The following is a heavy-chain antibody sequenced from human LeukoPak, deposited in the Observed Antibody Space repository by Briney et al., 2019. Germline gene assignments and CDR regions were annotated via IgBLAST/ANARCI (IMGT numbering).Heavy chain of an antibody. D-gene: IGHD3-10*01. V-gene: IGHV1-69*13. CDR3: ARTPLPYYGSGMNPNYYFDY. CDR2: IIPIFGTA. CDR1: GYTFSDYY. Sequence: SVKVSCNSSGYTFSDYYIHMVRQAPGQGLELMGWIIPIFGTANYAQEFEGRVTITADESTSTAYMEQSSMRSEDPAVYYCARTPLPYYGSGMNPNYYFDYWGQGTMVTVSS. J-gene: IGHJ4*02.